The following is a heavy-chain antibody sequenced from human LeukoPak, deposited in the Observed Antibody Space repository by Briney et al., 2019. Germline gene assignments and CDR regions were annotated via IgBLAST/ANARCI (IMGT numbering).Heavy chain of an antibody. CDR3: ARVGRGSYGYSDY. J-gene: IGHJ4*02. Sequence: ASVKVSCKSSGGTFSSYAISWVRQAPGQGLEWMGRIIPILGIANYAQKFQGRVTITADKSTSTAYMELSSLRSEDTAVYYCARVGRGSYGYSDYWGQGTLVTVSS. CDR2: IIPILGIA. D-gene: IGHD5-18*01. CDR1: GGTFSSYA. V-gene: IGHV1-69*04.